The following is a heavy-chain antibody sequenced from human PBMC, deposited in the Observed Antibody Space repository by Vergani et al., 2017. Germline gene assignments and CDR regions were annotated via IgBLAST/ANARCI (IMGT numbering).Heavy chain of an antibody. V-gene: IGHV3-30-3*01. D-gene: IGHD1-14*01. CDR2: ISYDGSNK. J-gene: IGHJ4*02. Sequence: QVQLVESGGGVVQPGRSLRLSCAASGFTFSSYAMHWVRQAPGKGLEWVAVISYDGSNKYYADSVKGRFTISRDNSKNTLYLQMNSLRAEDTAVYYCARDDRAYYFDYWGQGTLVTVSS. CDR1: GFTFSSYA. CDR3: ARDDRAYYFDY.